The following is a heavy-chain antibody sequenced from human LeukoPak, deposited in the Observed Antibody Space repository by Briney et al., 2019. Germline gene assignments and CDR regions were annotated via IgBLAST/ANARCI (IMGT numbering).Heavy chain of an antibody. CDR3: AKGMYSSGWYDYYYYGMDV. V-gene: IGHV3-9*01. J-gene: IGHJ6*02. CDR2: ISWNSGSI. Sequence: GGSLSLSCAASGFTFDDYAMHWVRQAPGKGLEWVSGISWNSGSIGYADSVKGRFTISRDNAKNSLYLQMNSLRAEDTALYYCAKGMYSSGWYDYYYYGMDVWGQGTTVTVSS. CDR1: GFTFDDYA. D-gene: IGHD6-19*01.